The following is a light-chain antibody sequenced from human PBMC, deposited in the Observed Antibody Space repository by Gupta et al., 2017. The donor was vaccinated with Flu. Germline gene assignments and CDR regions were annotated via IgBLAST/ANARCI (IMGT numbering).Light chain of an antibody. CDR1: SSDVGGYNY. V-gene: IGLV2-8*01. Sequence: SALPQPPSASGSPGQSVTVSCTGTSSDVGGYNYVSWYQQHPGKAPKLMIYEVSKRPSGVPDRFSGSKSGNTASLTVSGVQAEDEADYYCSSYAGSNHLVFGTGTKVTVL. CDR3: SSYAGSNHLV. CDR2: EVS. J-gene: IGLJ1*01.